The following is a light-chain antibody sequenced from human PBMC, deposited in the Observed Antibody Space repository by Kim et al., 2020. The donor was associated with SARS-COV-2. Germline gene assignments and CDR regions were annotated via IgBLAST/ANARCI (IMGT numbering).Light chain of an antibody. Sequence: LSPGERATRSCRASQSVSSYLAWYQQKPGQAPRLLIYDASNRATGIPARFSGSGSGTDFNLTISSLEPEDFAVYYCQQRSNWPPYTFGQGTKLEI. CDR2: DAS. CDR1: QSVSSY. V-gene: IGKV3-11*01. J-gene: IGKJ2*01. CDR3: QQRSNWPPYT.